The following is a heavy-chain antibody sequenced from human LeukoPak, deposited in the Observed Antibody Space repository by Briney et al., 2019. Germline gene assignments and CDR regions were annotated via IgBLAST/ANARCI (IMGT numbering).Heavy chain of an antibody. CDR3: ARDHTSRKMAKIYY. Sequence: SVKVSCTASGGTFSSYAISWVRQAPGQGLEWMGGIIPIFGTANYAQKFQGRVTITADKSTSTAYMELSSLRSEDTAVYYCARDHTSRKMAKIYYWGQGTLVTVSS. CDR2: IIPIFGTA. CDR1: GGTFSSYA. J-gene: IGHJ4*02. D-gene: IGHD5-24*01. V-gene: IGHV1-69*06.